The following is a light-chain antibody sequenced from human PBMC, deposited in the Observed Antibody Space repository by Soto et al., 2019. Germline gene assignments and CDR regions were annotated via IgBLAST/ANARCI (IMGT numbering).Light chain of an antibody. CDR3: QQTYSTPLT. CDR1: QSIRRS. Sequence: DIQMTQSPSSLSASVAERVTITCRASQSIRRSLNWYQQKPGKAPKLLIYAASSLQSGVPSRFSGSGSGTDFTLTINSLQPEDFATYYCQQTYSTPLTFGGGTKVDIK. J-gene: IGKJ4*01. CDR2: AAS. V-gene: IGKV1-39*01.